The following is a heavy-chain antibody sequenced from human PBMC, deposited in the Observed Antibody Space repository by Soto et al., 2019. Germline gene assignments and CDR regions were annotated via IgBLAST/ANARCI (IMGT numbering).Heavy chain of an antibody. CDR3: AAHDSGGYYAEY. J-gene: IGHJ4*02. D-gene: IGHD3-22*01. Sequence: QLQLQEAGPGLVKPSETLSLTCTVSGDSVTISDYYWGWIRQPPGKGLEWIGSIHYSGSTYYNPSLKGRVTISGDTSKKQFSLKLTSVTAADAAVYYCAAHDSGGYYAEYWGQGTLVTVS. V-gene: IGHV4-39*01. CDR2: IHYSGST. CDR1: GDSVTISDYY.